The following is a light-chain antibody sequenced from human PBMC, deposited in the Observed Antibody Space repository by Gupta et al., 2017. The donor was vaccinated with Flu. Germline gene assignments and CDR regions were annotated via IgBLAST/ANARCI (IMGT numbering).Light chain of an antibody. CDR3: SSYTSSSPLV. J-gene: IGLJ2*01. CDR1: SSDVGGYNY. CDR2: EES. V-gene: IGLV2-14*01. Sequence: QSALTPPASVSGSPGHSIPISCPRTSSDVGGYNYVSWYQPHPGKAPTLMIYEESNRPSGVPNRVSGSKSGNTASLTISGLQAEDEADYYCSSYTSSSPLVFGGGTKLTVL.